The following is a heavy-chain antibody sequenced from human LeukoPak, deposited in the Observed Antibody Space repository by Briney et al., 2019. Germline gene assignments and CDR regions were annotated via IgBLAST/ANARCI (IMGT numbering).Heavy chain of an antibody. CDR3: AKGHIAAADYYYNYMDV. CDR1: GFTVSSNY. V-gene: IGHV3-53*01. J-gene: IGHJ6*03. CDR2: IYSGGIT. Sequence: PGGSLRLSCAASGFTVSSNYMNWVRQAPGKGLEWVSAIYSGGITFYADSVKGRFTVSRDNSQNTLYLQMNSLRAEDTALYYCAKGHIAAADYYYNYMDVWGKGTTVTVSS. D-gene: IGHD6-13*01.